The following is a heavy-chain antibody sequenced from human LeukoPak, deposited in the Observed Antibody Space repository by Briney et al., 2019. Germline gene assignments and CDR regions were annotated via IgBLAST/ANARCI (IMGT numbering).Heavy chain of an antibody. CDR2: IWYDGSNK. CDR3: AKPLRFLEWPDAFDI. V-gene: IGHV3-33*08. D-gene: IGHD3-3*01. CDR1: GFTFSSYG. J-gene: IGHJ3*02. Sequence: GGSLRLSCAASGFTFSSYGMHWVRQAPGKGLEWVAVIWYDGSNKYYADSVKDRFTISRDNSKNTLYLQMNSLRAEDTAVYYCAKPLRFLEWPDAFDIWGQGTMVTVSS.